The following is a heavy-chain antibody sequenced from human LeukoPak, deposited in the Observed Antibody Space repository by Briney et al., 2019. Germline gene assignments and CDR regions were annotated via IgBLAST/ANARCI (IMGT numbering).Heavy chain of an antibody. CDR3: ARDGDSVAGAFDI. V-gene: IGHV1-69*04. CDR1: GGTFSSYA. J-gene: IGHJ3*02. D-gene: IGHD7-27*01. Sequence: ASVKVSCKASGGTFSSYAISWVRQAPGQGLEWMGRIIPILGIANYARKFQGRVTITADKSTSTAYMELSSLRSEDTAVYYCARDGDSVAGAFDIWGQGTMVTVSS. CDR2: IIPILGIA.